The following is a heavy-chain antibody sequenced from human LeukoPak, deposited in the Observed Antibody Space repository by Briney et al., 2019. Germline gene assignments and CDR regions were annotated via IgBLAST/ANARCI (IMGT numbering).Heavy chain of an antibody. CDR1: GYTFTRYY. CDR3: ARARFNGDATFDY. Sequence: ASVKVSCKASGYTFTRYYIHWVRQAPGQGLEWMGIVNPSDGSTSYAQKFQGRVTMTRDMSTSTVYMELSSLRSEDTAVYYCARARFNGDATFDYWGQGTLVTVSS. J-gene: IGHJ4*02. V-gene: IGHV1-46*01. D-gene: IGHD3-10*01. CDR2: VNPSDGST.